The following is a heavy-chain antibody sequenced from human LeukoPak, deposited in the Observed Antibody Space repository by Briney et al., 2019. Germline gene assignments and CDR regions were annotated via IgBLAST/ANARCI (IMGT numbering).Heavy chain of an antibody. D-gene: IGHD3-10*01. Sequence: GGSLRLSCSASGFTFSNYAMYWGRQAPGKGLEWVAFISDDGSRQHYADSVKGRFTISRDNSKNALNLQTNSLRAEDTAVYYCVKDRTGTYTLDYWGQGTLVTVSS. CDR3: VKDRTGTYTLDY. CDR2: ISDDGSRQ. J-gene: IGHJ4*02. V-gene: IGHV3-30-3*01. CDR1: GFTFSNYA.